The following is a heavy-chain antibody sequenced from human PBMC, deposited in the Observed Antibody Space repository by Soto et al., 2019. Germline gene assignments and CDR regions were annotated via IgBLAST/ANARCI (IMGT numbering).Heavy chain of an antibody. CDR1: GVTFSSSA. CDR2: ISNSGGTT. CDR3: AKGSRGAYYYCMDV. J-gene: IGHJ6*03. Sequence: EVQMLESGGGLVQPGGSLRLSCAASGVTFSSSAMNWVRPAPGKGLEWVSSISNSGGTTSYADSVKGRFTISRDNSKNTLYLQMNSLRAEDTAVYSCAKGSRGAYYYCMDVWGKGTTVTVSS. V-gene: IGHV3-23*01.